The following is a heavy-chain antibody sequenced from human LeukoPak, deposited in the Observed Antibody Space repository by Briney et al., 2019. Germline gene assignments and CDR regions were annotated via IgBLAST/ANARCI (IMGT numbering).Heavy chain of an antibody. CDR1: GYTFTSSG. J-gene: IGHJ5*02. CDR2: ISAYNGNT. Sequence: ASVKVSCKASGYTFTSSGINWVRQAPGQGLEWMGWISAYNGNTNYAQKLQGRVTMTTDTSTSTAYMELRSLRSDDTAVYYCARVTRTLDYSNSLSWFAPWGQGTLVTVSS. D-gene: IGHD4-11*01. CDR3: ARVTRTLDYSNSLSWFAP. V-gene: IGHV1-18*01.